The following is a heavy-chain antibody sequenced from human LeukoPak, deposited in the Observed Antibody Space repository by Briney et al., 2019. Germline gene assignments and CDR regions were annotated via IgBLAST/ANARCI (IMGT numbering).Heavy chain of an antibody. CDR1: GFRFSDYY. CDR2: ISSRSSYR. D-gene: IGHD3-22*01. Sequence: GGSLRLSCAASGFRFSDYYMSWIRQAPGKGLEWVSYISSRSSYRNYADSVKGRFTISRDNAKSSLYLQMNSLRAEDTAVYYRARDIGTYDSSSYYSDYWGQGTLVTVSS. J-gene: IGHJ4*02. V-gene: IGHV3-11*05. CDR3: ARDIGTYDSSSYYSDY.